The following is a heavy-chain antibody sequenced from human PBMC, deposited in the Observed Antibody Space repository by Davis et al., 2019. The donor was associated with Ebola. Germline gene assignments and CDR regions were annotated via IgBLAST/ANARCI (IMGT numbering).Heavy chain of an antibody. D-gene: IGHD3-16*01. J-gene: IGHJ6*02. CDR3: ARDRPLDFFFGDYYGMDV. Sequence: GESPKISCAASGFTFSSYSMNWVRQAPGKGLEWVSSISSSSSYIYYADSAKGRFTISRDNAKNSLYLQMNSLRAEDTAVYYCARDRPLDFFFGDYYGMDVWGQGTTVTVSS. CDR1: GFTFSSYS. V-gene: IGHV3-21*01. CDR2: ISSSSSYI.